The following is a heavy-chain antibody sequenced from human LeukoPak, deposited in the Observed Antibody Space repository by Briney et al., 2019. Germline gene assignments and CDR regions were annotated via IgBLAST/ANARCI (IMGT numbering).Heavy chain of an antibody. CDR3: AREKWESPFYYFGMDV. V-gene: IGHV1-24*01. Sequence: ASVTVSCKVSGYTLTELSMHWVRQAPGKGLEWMGGIILVSGTPNHAQKFQGRVTITADESTSTVYMELRSLRSDDTAVYYCAREKWESPFYYFGMDVWGQGTTVTVSS. J-gene: IGHJ6*02. D-gene: IGHD1-26*01. CDR2: IILVSGTP. CDR1: GYTLTELS.